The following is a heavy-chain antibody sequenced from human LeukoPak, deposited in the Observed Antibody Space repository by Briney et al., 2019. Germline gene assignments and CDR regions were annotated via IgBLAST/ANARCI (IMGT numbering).Heavy chain of an antibody. V-gene: IGHV5-51*01. CDR1: GYSFTSYW. Sequence: GESLKISCKGSGYSFTSYWIGWVRQMPGKGLEWMGIIYPGDSDTRYSPSFQGQVTISADKSISTAYLQWSSLKASDTAMYYCAKGYCNGGSCRRYYGMDVWGKGTTVTVSS. CDR2: IYPGDSDT. D-gene: IGHD2-15*01. CDR3: AKGYCNGGSCRRYYGMDV. J-gene: IGHJ6*04.